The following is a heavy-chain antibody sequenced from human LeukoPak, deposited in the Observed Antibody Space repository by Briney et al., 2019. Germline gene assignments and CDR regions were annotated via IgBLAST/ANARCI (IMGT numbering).Heavy chain of an antibody. V-gene: IGHV4-4*09. Sequence: SETLSLTSTTSGVSISRFYWSWVRQPPGKGLEWIGNIYSGVPTYFNPSLNSLVIISVDTSKNQFSLNLTSVTAADTAMYYCVQTTGWPGFDYWGQGILVTVSS. D-gene: IGHD1-1*01. J-gene: IGHJ4*02. CDR2: IYSGVPT. CDR1: GVSISRFY. CDR3: VQTTGWPGFDY.